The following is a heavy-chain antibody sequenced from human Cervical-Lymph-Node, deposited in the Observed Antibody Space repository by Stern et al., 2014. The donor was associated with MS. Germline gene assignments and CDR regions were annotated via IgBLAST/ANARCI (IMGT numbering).Heavy chain of an antibody. CDR3: AKVYGSGPFDY. CDR2: ISGSDGST. Sequence: DVKLVESGGTLVKPGGSLRLSCAASGFTFSSYAMSWVRQAPGKGQEWVSVISGSDGSTFYADSVKGRFTISRDNSKNTLFLQMNSLRAEDTAVYYCAKVYGSGPFDYWGQGTLVTVSS. CDR1: GFTFSSYA. D-gene: IGHD6-19*01. V-gene: IGHV3-23*04. J-gene: IGHJ4*02.